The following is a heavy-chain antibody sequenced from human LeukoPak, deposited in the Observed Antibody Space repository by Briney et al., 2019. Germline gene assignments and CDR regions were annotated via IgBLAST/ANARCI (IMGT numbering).Heavy chain of an antibody. Sequence: SETLSLTCTVSGGSISSYYWSWIRQPPGKGPEWIGYIYYSGSTNYNPSLKSRSTISVETSKNQFSLKLSSVTVADTAVYYCARGHSYGYTDYFDYWGQGTLVTVSS. V-gene: IGHV4-59*01. D-gene: IGHD5-18*01. CDR2: IYYSGST. CDR1: GGSISSYY. CDR3: ARGHSYGYTDYFDY. J-gene: IGHJ4*02.